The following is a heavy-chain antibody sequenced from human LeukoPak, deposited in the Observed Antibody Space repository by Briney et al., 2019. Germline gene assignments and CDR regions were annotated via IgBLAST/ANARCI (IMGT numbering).Heavy chain of an antibody. V-gene: IGHV4-39*07. Sequence: SETLSLTCTVSGGSISSSSYYWGWIRQPPGKGLEWIGSIYYSGSTYYNPSLKSRVTISVDTSKNQFSLKLSSVTAADTAVYYCARETYYYDSSGYSINYYYYYVDVWGKGTTVTISS. J-gene: IGHJ6*03. CDR1: GGSISSSSYY. CDR2: IYYSGST. D-gene: IGHD3-22*01. CDR3: ARETYYYDSSGYSINYYYYYVDV.